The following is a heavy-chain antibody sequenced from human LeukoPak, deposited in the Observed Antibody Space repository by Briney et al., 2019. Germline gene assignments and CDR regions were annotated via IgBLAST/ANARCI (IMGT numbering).Heavy chain of an antibody. Sequence: GGSLRLSCSASGFTFSSYWVTWVRQAPGKGLEWVANVKQDGSEKNYVDSVKGRFTISRDNAKNSLYLQMSGLRADDTAVYFCVKGQEFLEYIYDFWGQGTLVTVSS. V-gene: IGHV3-7*03. D-gene: IGHD3-3*01. CDR1: GFTFSSYW. J-gene: IGHJ4*02. CDR2: VKQDGSEK. CDR3: VKGQEFLEYIYDF.